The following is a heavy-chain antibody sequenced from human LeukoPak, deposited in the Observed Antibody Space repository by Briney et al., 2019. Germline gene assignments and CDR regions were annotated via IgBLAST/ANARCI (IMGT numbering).Heavy chain of an antibody. J-gene: IGHJ4*02. D-gene: IGHD2-15*01. CDR1: GGSFSGDY. Sequence: SETLSLTCAVYGGSFSGDYWSWIRQPPGKGLEWIGEINHSGSTNYNPSLKSRVTISVDTSKNQFSLKLSSVTAADTAVYYCARGKRAAPSYCSGGSCKHFDYWGQGTLVTVSS. CDR2: INHSGST. V-gene: IGHV4-34*01. CDR3: ARGKRAAPSYCSGGSCKHFDY.